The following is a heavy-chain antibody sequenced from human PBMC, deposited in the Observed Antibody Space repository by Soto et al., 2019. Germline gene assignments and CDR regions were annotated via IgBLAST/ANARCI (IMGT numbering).Heavy chain of an antibody. V-gene: IGHV3-48*01. CDR3: ARGPFYDILTGYSKPFDY. J-gene: IGHJ4*02. CDR1: GFTFSSYS. D-gene: IGHD3-9*01. CDR2: ISSSSSTI. Sequence: GGSLRLSCAASGFTFSSYSMNWVRQAPGKGLEWVSYISSSSSTIYYADSVKGRFTISRDNAKNSLYLQMNSLRAEDTAVYYCARGPFYDILTGYSKPFDYWGQGTLVTVSS.